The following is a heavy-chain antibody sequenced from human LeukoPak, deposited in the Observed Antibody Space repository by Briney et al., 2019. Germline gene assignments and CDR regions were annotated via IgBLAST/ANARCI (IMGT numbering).Heavy chain of an antibody. CDR2: INFYSSTI. J-gene: IGHJ4*02. Sequence: GGSLRLSCAASGFTFSRYGMHWVRQAPGKGLEWVSYINFYSSTIYYADSVKGRFTISRDNAKNSLYLQMNSLRAEDTAVYYCAREALSSYDSTSTYFDFWGQGSLVTVSS. V-gene: IGHV3-48*01. CDR3: AREALSSYDSTSTYFDF. D-gene: IGHD3-22*01. CDR1: GFTFSRYG.